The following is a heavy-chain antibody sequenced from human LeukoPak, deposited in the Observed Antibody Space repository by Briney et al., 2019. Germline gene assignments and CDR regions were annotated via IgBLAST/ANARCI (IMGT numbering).Heavy chain of an antibody. Sequence: GGSLRLSCTASGFTFGDYAMSWVRQAPGKGLEWVGFIRSKAYGGTTEYAASVKGRFTISRDDSKSIAYLQMNSLKTEDKAVYYCTRALLVGANAFDYWGQGTLVTVSS. CDR2: IRSKAYGGTT. J-gene: IGHJ4*02. D-gene: IGHD4/OR15-4a*01. CDR3: TRALLVGANAFDY. CDR1: GFTFGDYA. V-gene: IGHV3-49*04.